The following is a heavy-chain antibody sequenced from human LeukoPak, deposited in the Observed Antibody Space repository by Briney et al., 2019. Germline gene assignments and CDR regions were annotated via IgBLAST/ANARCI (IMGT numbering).Heavy chain of an antibody. CDR3: ARGGWLQFCYFDY. V-gene: IGHV1-69*05. Sequence: SVKVSXKASVGTFSSYAISWVRQAPGQGLEWMGGIIPIFGTANYAQKFQGRVTITTDESTSTAYMELSSLRSEDAAVYYCARGGWLQFCYFDYWGQGTLVTVSS. CDR1: VGTFSSYA. D-gene: IGHD5-24*01. CDR2: IIPIFGTA. J-gene: IGHJ4*02.